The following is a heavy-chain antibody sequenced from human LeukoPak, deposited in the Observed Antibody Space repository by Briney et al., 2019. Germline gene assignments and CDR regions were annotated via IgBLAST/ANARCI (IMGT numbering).Heavy chain of an antibody. J-gene: IGHJ4*02. CDR1: GFTFSGFA. CDR3: ARDKESVRDYGGWRAFDY. Sequence: GGSLRLSCAASGFTFSGFAMSWVRQAPGKGLEWVAVISYDGSNKYYADSVKGRFTISRDNSKNTLYLQMNSLRAEDTAVYYCARDKESVRDYGGWRAFDYWGQGTLVTVSS. CDR2: ISYDGSNK. D-gene: IGHD4-23*01. V-gene: IGHV3-30*04.